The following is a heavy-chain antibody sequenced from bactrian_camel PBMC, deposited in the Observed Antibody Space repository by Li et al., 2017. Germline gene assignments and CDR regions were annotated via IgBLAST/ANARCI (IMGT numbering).Heavy chain of an antibody. CDR3: AAEPAVFGYCGGDYYPSNGF. D-gene: IGHD2*01. V-gene: IGHV3S1*01. CDR2: VYTGACIT. J-gene: IGHJ6*01. Sequence: HVQLVESGGGSVQAGGSLRLSCAAPGHTHSTYCMAWFRQVPGKEREAVAVVYTGACITYYGDSVKGRFTISQDNAKNTVYLQMNSLKPEDTAMYYCAAEPAVFGYCGGDYYPSNGFWGQGTQVTVS. CDR1: GHTHSTYC.